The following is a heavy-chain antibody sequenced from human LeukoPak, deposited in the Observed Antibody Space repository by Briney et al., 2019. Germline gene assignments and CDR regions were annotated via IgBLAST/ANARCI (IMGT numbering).Heavy chain of an antibody. CDR1: GGSFSGYY. J-gene: IGHJ6*03. Sequence: SETLSLTCAVYGGSFSGYYWSWIRQPPGKGLEWIGEINHSGSTNYNPSLKSRVTISVDTSKNQFSLKLSSVTAADTAVYYCARVRVTPVYYYYMDVWGKGTTVTVSS. V-gene: IGHV4-34*01. CDR2: INHSGST. CDR3: ARVRVTPVYYYYMDV. D-gene: IGHD4-11*01.